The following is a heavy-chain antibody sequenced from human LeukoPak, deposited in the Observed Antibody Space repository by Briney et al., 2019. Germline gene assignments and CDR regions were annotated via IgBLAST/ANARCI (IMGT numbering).Heavy chain of an antibody. Sequence: GGSLRLSCAASGFTFDDYAMHWVRQAPGKGLEWVSGISWNSGSIGYADSVKGRFTISRDNAKNSLYLQMNSLRAEDTALYYCAKGVVAAARESAFDIWGQGTMVTVSP. CDR2: ISWNSGSI. V-gene: IGHV3-9*01. J-gene: IGHJ3*02. CDR1: GFTFDDYA. D-gene: IGHD2-2*01. CDR3: AKGVVAAARESAFDI.